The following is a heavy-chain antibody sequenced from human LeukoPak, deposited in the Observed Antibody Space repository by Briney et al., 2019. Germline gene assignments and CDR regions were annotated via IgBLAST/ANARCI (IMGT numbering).Heavy chain of an antibody. CDR1: GFTFSSYE. CDR2: ISSSGSTI. D-gene: IGHD1-26*01. V-gene: IGHV3-48*03. J-gene: IGHJ4*02. Sequence: GGSLRLSCAASGFTFSSYEMNWVRQAPGKGLEWVSYISSSGSTIYYADSVKGRFAISRDNAKNSLYLQMNSLSAEDTAVYYCARPGKWELLGTFDYWGQGTLVTVSS. CDR3: ARPGKWELLGTFDY.